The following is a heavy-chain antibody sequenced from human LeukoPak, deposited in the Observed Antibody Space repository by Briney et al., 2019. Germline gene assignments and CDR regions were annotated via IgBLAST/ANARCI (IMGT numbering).Heavy chain of an antibody. CDR2: IYYSGST. Sequence: SETLSLTCTVSGGSISSGSYYWSWIRQPPGKGLEWIGYIYYSGSTNYNPSLKSRVTISVDTSKNQFSLKLSSVTAADTAVYYCARDSPNYDFWSGYYTDAFDIWGQGTMVTVSS. V-gene: IGHV4-61*01. CDR3: ARDSPNYDFWSGYYTDAFDI. CDR1: GGSISSGSYY. J-gene: IGHJ3*02. D-gene: IGHD3-3*01.